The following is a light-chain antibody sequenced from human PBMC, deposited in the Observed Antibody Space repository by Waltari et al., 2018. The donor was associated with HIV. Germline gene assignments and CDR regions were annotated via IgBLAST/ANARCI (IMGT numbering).Light chain of an antibody. CDR2: DND. CDR1: SSTLGNDY. Sequence: QSVLTQPPSVYAAPGQKVTISCSGSSSTLGNDYVSCYQHLPGAAPKLLIYDNDKRPSGIPDRFSGSKSGTSATLGITGLQTGDEADYYCGTWDTSLSGGVFGGGTKLTVL. J-gene: IGLJ3*02. CDR3: GTWDTSLSGGV. V-gene: IGLV1-51*01.